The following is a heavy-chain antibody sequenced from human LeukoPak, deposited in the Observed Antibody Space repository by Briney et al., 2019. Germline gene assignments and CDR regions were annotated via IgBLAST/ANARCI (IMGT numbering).Heavy chain of an antibody. V-gene: IGHV5-51*01. CDR2: IYPRDSDT. J-gene: IGHJ4*02. CDR3: ARSAGSSYGYTFIDY. D-gene: IGHD5-18*01. Sequence: GESLKISCRGSGYSFTSYWIAWVLQMPGKGLEWMVIIYPRDSDTRYSPSFQGQVTISVDKSISAAYLQWSSLKASGTAIYYCARSAGSSYGYTFIDYWGQGTLVTVSS. CDR1: GYSFTSYW.